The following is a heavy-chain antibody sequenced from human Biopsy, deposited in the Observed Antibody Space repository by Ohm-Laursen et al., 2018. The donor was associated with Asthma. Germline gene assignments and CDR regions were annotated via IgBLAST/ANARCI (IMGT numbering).Heavy chain of an antibody. V-gene: IGHV1-69*13. CDR1: GGTFSNFA. CDR3: ARCQVGYSSGWSLLLKKIYYSGMDV. D-gene: IGHD6-19*01. J-gene: IGHJ6*02. CDR2: IMTVLGTK. Sequence: GASVKVSCKAPGGTFSNFAISWVRQAPGQGLEWLGGIMTVLGTKNYAQKFQGRVTITADESTSTAYMEVTSLRSEDTAIYYCARCQVGYSSGWSLLLKKIYYSGMDVWGQGTAVTVSS.